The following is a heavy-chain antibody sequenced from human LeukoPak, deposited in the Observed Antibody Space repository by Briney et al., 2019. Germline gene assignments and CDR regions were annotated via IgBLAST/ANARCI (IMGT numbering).Heavy chain of an antibody. CDR3: ARDTPQHLKRFDY. D-gene: IGHD6-13*01. V-gene: IGHV1-18*01. CDR1: GYTLDRFG. Sequence: ASVTVSCKASGYTLDRFGMGWVRQAPGLGLEWLGWINPYNGKTIFGEKFQGRVTLTTDTSTSTVYMELTSLTYDDTALYFCARDTPQHLKRFDYWGQGTLVTVTS. J-gene: IGHJ4*02. CDR2: INPYNGKT.